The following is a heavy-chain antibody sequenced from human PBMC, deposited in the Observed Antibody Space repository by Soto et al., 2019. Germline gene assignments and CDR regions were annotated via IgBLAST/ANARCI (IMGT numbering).Heavy chain of an antibody. D-gene: IGHD4-17*01. CDR3: AKDSYGDYFGSDY. Sequence: PGGSLRLSCAASGFTFSSYAMHWVRQAPGKGLEWVAVISYDGSNKYYADSVKGRFTISRDNSKNTLYLQMNSLRAEDTAVYYCAKDSYGDYFGSDYWGQGTLVTVSS. CDR2: ISYDGSNK. J-gene: IGHJ4*02. V-gene: IGHV3-30*04. CDR1: GFTFSSYA.